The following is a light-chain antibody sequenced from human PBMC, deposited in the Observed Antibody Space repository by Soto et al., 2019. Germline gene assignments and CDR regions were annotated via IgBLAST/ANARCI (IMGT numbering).Light chain of an antibody. CDR1: QSVSSN. CDR3: QQYNNWPRT. CDR2: GAS. V-gene: IGKV3-15*01. J-gene: IGKJ1*01. Sequence: EIVITQSPATLSVSPGERATLSCRASQSVSSNLAWYQQKPGQAPRLLIYGASTRATGIPARLSGSGSGTEFTLTISSLQSEDCAVYYCQQYNNWPRTFGQGTKVEIK.